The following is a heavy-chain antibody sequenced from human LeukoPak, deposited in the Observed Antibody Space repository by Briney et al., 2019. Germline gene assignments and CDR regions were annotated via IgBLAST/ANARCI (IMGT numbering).Heavy chain of an antibody. CDR2: ILYDGSNK. CDR1: GFTFSSYA. CDR3: ASVIGYCSSTSCPNDNWFDP. J-gene: IGHJ5*02. D-gene: IGHD2-2*01. V-gene: IGHV3-30-3*01. Sequence: GGSLRLSCAASGFTFSSYAVHWVRQAPGKGLEWVAVILYDGSNKYYADSVKGRFTISRDNSKNTLYLQMNSLRAEDTAVYYCASVIGYCSSTSCPNDNWFDPWGQGTLVTVSS.